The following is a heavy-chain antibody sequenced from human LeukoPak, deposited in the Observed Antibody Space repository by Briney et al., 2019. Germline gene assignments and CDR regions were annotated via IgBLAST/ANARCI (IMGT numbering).Heavy chain of an antibody. J-gene: IGHJ4*02. D-gene: IGHD3-22*01. Sequence: SETLSLTCAVYGGSFSDYYWSWIRQPPGKGLEWIGEINHSGSTNYNSSLKSRVTISVDTSKNQFSLKVNSVTAADTAVYYCARGSDYDSSSCEYLGQGTLVTVSS. CDR1: GGSFSDYY. V-gene: IGHV4-34*01. CDR3: ARGSDYDSSSCEY. CDR2: INHSGST.